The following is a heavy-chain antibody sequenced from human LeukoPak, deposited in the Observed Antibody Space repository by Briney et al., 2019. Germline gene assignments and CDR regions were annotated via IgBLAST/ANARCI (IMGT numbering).Heavy chain of an antibody. Sequence: GGSLRLSCAAPGFTFGSYAMNWVRQAPGRGLEWVSGFSGSGGTTYYADSVKGRFTISRDNSKNTLYLQMNSLRAEDTAVYYCANGNRCTSPNCLGYYYFYMDVWGKGTTVTVSS. J-gene: IGHJ6*03. CDR2: FSGSGGTT. D-gene: IGHD2-8*01. CDR3: ANGNRCTSPNCLGYYYFYMDV. V-gene: IGHV3-23*01. CDR1: GFTFGSYA.